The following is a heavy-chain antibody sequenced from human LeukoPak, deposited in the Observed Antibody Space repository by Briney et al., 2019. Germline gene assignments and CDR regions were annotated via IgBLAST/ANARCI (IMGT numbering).Heavy chain of an antibody. CDR1: GDSISSTNW. J-gene: IGHJ6*03. D-gene: IGHD3-10*01. CDR2: IYHSGNT. Sequence: SETLSLTCTVSGDSISSTNWWSWVRQPPGKGLEWIGEIYHSGNTNYNPSLKSRVSISVDKSKNQFSLNLSSVTAADTAVYYCARGLTTMVRGVISNYYYYYMDVWGKGTTVTISS. V-gene: IGHV4-4*02. CDR3: ARGLTTMVRGVISNYYYYYMDV.